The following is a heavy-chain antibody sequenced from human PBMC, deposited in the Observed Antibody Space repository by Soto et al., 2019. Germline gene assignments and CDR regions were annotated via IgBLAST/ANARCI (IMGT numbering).Heavy chain of an antibody. V-gene: IGHV3-23*01. CDR2: ISGSGGST. CDR3: AKVRGIVVVPAAISWFDP. D-gene: IGHD2-2*01. CDR1: GFTFSSYT. J-gene: IGHJ5*02. Sequence: PGGSLRLSCAASGFTFSSYTMSWVRQAPGKGLEWVSAISGSGGSTYYADSVKGRFTISRDNSKNTLYLQMNSLRAEDTAVYYCAKVRGIVVVPAAISWFDPWGQGTLVTVSP.